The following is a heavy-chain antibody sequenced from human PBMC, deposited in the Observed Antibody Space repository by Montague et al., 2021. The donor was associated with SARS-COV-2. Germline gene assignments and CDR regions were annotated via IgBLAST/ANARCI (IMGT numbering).Heavy chain of an antibody. V-gene: IGHV4-39*01. CDR3: ARHGYYETYDAFDT. J-gene: IGHJ3*02. D-gene: IGHD3-22*01. CDR2: IYYTGCT. Sequence: SETLSLTCTVSGGSISSSSYSRGWSCQPPGKGLEWIGSIYYTGCTYYNPSLKSRVTISVDTSKNQFSLKLSSVTAADTAVYYCARHGYYETYDAFDTWGQGTMVTVSS. CDR1: GGSISSSSYS.